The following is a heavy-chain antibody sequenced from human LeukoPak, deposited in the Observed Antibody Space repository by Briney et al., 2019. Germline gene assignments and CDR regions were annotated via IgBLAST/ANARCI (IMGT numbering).Heavy chain of an antibody. CDR2: IYYSGST. CDR1: GGSISSSSYY. D-gene: IGHD3-3*01. V-gene: IGHV4-39*07. CDR3: ARVQRFLEWLLDY. Sequence: PSETLSLTCTVSGGSISSSSYYWGWIRQPPGKGLEWIGSIYYSGSTYYNPSLKSRVTISVDTSKNQFSLKLSSVTAADTAVYYCARVQRFLEWLLDYWGQGTLVTVSS. J-gene: IGHJ4*02.